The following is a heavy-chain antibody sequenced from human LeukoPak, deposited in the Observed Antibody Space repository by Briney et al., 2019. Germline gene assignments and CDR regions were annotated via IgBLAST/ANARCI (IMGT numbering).Heavy chain of an antibody. Sequence: GGSLRLSCAASAFTFSSSAMSCVSQAPGRGLEWVSSINGNGGSTYYADSVKGRFTISRDNSKNTLYLQMNSLRAEDTAVYYCAKGLTTVVTDYFDYWGQGTLVTVSS. CDR3: AKGLTTVVTDYFDY. V-gene: IGHV3-23*01. CDR2: INGNGGST. D-gene: IGHD4-23*01. CDR1: AFTFSSSA. J-gene: IGHJ4*02.